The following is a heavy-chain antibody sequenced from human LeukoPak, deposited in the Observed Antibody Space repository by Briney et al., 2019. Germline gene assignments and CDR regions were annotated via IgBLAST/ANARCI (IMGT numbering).Heavy chain of an antibody. V-gene: IGHV1-18*01. CDR1: GYISKSSG. CDR3: AYSISSPADYYYYMDV. J-gene: IGHJ6*03. D-gene: IGHD6-6*01. CDR2: ISTYNSNT. Sequence: ASVKVSCKASGYISKSSGFSWVRQAPGQGLEWMGWISTYNSNTKFAQRLQGRVTMTTDTSTKTAYMELRSLRSDDTAVYYCAYSISSPADYYYYMDVWGKGTKVTVSS.